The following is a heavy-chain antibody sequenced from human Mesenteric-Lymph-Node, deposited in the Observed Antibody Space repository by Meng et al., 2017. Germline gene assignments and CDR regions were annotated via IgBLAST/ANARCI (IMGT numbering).Heavy chain of an antibody. CDR1: GYTSTRYA. CDR3: ARERDRPVQYNFDN. V-gene: IGHV7-4-1*02. CDR2: INTHTGNP. D-gene: IGHD1-1*01. J-gene: IGHJ4*02. Sequence: AQPAQSVSELKRPGASVKLSFTASGYTSTRYAKSWVRQAPGQGLEWMGWINTHTGNPTYAQGFAGRFVFSLDTSVSTAYLQISSLQADDTAVYYCARERDRPVQYNFDNWGQGTLVTVSS.